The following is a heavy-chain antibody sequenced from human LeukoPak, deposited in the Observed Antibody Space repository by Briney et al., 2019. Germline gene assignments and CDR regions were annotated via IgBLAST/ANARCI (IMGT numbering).Heavy chain of an antibody. CDR2: IDGDGTT. V-gene: IGHV3-74*01. Sequence: GGSLRLSCAASGFAFSSYWMLWVRQVPGKGLVWVCRIDGDGTTTYADFAKGRFTISRSNTNKILYLQMNSLRPEDTAIYYCSRSQFDYWGRGVLVTVSS. J-gene: IGHJ4*02. CDR1: GFAFSSYW. CDR3: SRSQFDY.